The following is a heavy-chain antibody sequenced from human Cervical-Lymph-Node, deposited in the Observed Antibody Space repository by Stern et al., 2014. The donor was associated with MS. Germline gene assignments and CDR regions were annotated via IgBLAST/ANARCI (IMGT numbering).Heavy chain of an antibody. D-gene: IGHD3-10*01. V-gene: IGHV3-30*18. CDR1: GFTFKNYG. Sequence: VQLEESGGGVVQPGRSLRLSCVASGFTFKNYGIHWVRQAPGQGLEWVAVISYDGNNKYYAESVKGRFTISRDNSRNTLYLQLNSLRVEDTAVYYCAKDQGVVIDGKYHYFGMDVWGQGTTVTVSS. CDR2: ISYDGNNK. CDR3: AKDQGVVIDGKYHYFGMDV. J-gene: IGHJ6*02.